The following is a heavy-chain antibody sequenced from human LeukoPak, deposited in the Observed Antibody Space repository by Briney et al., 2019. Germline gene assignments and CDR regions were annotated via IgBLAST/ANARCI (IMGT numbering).Heavy chain of an antibody. CDR2: ISGSGGST. CDR1: GFTFSSHA. Sequence: GGSLRLSCAASGFTFSSHAMSWVRQAPGKGLEWVSAISGSGGSTYYADSVKGRFTISRDNSKNTLYLQMNSLRAEDTAVYYCAKDGGYGSGSYYFWGQGTLVTVSS. J-gene: IGHJ4*02. CDR3: AKDGGYGSGSYYF. V-gene: IGHV3-23*01. D-gene: IGHD3-10*01.